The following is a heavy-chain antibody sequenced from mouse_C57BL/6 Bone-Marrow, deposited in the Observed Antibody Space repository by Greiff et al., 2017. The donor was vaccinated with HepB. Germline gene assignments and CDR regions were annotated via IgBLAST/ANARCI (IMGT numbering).Heavy chain of an antibody. CDR2: ILPGSGST. CDR3: ARSGYYYGSSWFAY. CDR1: GYTFTGYW. J-gene: IGHJ3*01. Sequence: QVQLQQPGAELMKPGASVKLSCKATGYTFTGYWIEWVKQRPGHGLEWIGEILPGSGSTNYNEKFKGKATFTADASSNTAYMQLSSLTTEDSAIYYCARSGYYYGSSWFAYWGQGTLVTVSA. V-gene: IGHV1-9*01. D-gene: IGHD1-1*01.